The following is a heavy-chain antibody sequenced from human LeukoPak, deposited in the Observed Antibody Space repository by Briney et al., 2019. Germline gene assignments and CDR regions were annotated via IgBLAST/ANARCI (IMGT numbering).Heavy chain of an antibody. CDR1: GGSISSYY. J-gene: IGHJ6*02. CDR2: IYYSGST. Sequence: SETLSLTCTVSGGSISSYYWSWIRQPPGKGLEWIGYIYYSGSTNYNPSLKSRVTISVDTSKNQFSLKLSSVTAADTAVYYCEKDGGGGLYYYGMDVWGQGTTVTVSS. CDR3: EKDGGGGLYYYGMDV. D-gene: IGHD3-16*01. V-gene: IGHV4-59*08.